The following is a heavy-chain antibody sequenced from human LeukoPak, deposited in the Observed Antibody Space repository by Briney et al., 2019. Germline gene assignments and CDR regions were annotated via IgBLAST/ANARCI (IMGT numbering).Heavy chain of an antibody. Sequence: SETLSLTCTVSGGSISSSSYYWGWIRQPPGKGLEWIGSAFYSGSTYYNPSLKSRVTISVDTSKNQFSLKLSSVTAADTAVYYCARDRTNDSSGPMDYWGQGTLVTVSS. CDR2: AFYSGST. V-gene: IGHV4-39*07. J-gene: IGHJ4*02. CDR3: ARDRTNDSSGPMDY. D-gene: IGHD3-22*01. CDR1: GGSISSSSYY.